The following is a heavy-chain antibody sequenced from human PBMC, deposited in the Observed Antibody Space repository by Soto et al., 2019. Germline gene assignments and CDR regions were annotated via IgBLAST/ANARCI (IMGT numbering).Heavy chain of an antibody. Sequence: ASVKVSCKASGYTFTGYYMHWVRQAPGQGLEWMGWINPNSGGTNYAQKLQGRVTMTTDTSTSTAYMELRSLRSDDTAVYYCARDYSRSWYWAGYFGYWGQGTLVTVS. D-gene: IGHD6-13*01. CDR2: INPNSGGT. J-gene: IGHJ4*02. CDR3: ARDYSRSWYWAGYFGY. V-gene: IGHV1-2*02. CDR1: GYTFTGYY.